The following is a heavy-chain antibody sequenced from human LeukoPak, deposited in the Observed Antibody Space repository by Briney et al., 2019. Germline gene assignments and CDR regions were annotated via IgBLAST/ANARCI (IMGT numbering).Heavy chain of an antibody. V-gene: IGHV4-61*02. CDR2: IYDSGST. CDR3: ARALRDFGNWFDS. J-gene: IGHJ5*01. D-gene: IGHD3-3*01. CDR1: GGSISSDSYY. Sequence: SETLSLTCSVSGGSISSDSYYWSWIRQPAGKGLEWIGRIYDSGSTNYNPSLESRVTISVDTFKNQFTLKLSSVTAADTAVYYCARALRDFGNWFDSWGQGTLVTVSS.